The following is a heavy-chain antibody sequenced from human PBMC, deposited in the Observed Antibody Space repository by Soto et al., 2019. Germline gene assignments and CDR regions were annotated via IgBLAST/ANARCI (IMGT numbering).Heavy chain of an antibody. CDR3: AKVLFLTYYDFWSGSDY. CDR1: GFTFSSYA. V-gene: IGHV3-23*01. CDR2: ISGSGGST. Sequence: GGSLRLSCAASGFTFSSYAMSWVRQAPGKGLEWVSAISGSGGSTYYADYVKGRFTISRDNSKNTLYLQMNSLRAEDTAVYYCAKVLFLTYYDFWSGSDYWGQGTLVTVSS. J-gene: IGHJ4*02. D-gene: IGHD3-3*01.